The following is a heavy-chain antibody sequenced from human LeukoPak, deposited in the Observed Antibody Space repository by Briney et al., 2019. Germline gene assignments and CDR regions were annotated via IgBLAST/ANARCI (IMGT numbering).Heavy chain of an antibody. Sequence: AAVKVSFTASVYTFTGYYMHWVRQAPGHEREWMGWINPNSGGTNYAQKLPGRVTMTRDTSISTAYMELSRLRSDDTAAYYCARVLYGSGSYYSYWGQGTLVTVSS. CDR3: ARVLYGSGSYYSY. CDR2: INPNSGGT. J-gene: IGHJ4*02. V-gene: IGHV1-2*02. D-gene: IGHD3-10*01. CDR1: VYTFTGYY.